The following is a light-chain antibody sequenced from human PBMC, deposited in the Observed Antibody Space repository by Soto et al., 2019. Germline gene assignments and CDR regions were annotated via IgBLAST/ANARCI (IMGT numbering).Light chain of an antibody. J-gene: IGLJ2*01. CDR2: DVS. CDR1: RSDVGGYNY. Sequence: QSALTEPRSVSGSPGQSVTISCAGTRSDVGGYNYVSWYQQYPGKAPKLMISDVSKRPSGVPDRFSGSKSGNTASLTISGLQAEDEADYYFCSNAGTYTPVVFGGGTKLTVL. V-gene: IGLV2-11*01. CDR3: CSNAGTYTPVV.